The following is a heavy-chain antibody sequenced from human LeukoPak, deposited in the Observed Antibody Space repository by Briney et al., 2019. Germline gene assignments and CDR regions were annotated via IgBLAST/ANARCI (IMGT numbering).Heavy chain of an antibody. J-gene: IGHJ4*02. CDR3: ARDRNWGCDD. V-gene: IGHV1-46*01. CDR2: INPSGGST. Sequence: GSSVKVSCKASGGTFSSYAISWARQAPGQGLEWMGIINPSGGSTSYAQKFQGRVTMTRDTSTSTVYMEVSSLRSEDTAVYYCARDRNWGCDDWGQGTLVTVSS. CDR1: GGTFSSYA. D-gene: IGHD7-27*01.